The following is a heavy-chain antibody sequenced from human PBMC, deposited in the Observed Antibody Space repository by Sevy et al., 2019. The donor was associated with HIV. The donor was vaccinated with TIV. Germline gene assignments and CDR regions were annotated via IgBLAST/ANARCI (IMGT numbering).Heavy chain of an antibody. D-gene: IGHD3-3*01. CDR3: ASGDFWSGSYYYYYGMDV. CDR1: GYTFTSYA. CDR2: INAGNGNT. Sequence: ASVKVSCKASGYTFTSYAMHWVRQAPGQRLEWMGWINAGNGNTKYSQKFQGRVTITRDTSATTAYMELSSLRSEDTAVYYCASGDFWSGSYYYYYGMDVWGQGTTVTVSS. V-gene: IGHV1-3*01. J-gene: IGHJ6*02.